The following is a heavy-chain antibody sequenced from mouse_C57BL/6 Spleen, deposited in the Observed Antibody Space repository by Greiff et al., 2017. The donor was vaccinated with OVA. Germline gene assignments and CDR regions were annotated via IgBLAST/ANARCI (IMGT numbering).Heavy chain of an antibody. D-gene: IGHD2-4*01. CDR1: GFTFSSYA. J-gene: IGHJ4*01. V-gene: IGHV5-4*03. CDR2: ISDGGSYT. Sequence: EVNVVESGGGLVKPGGSLKLSCAASGFTFSSYAMSWVRQTPEKRLEWVATISDGGSYTYYPDNVKGRFTISRDNAKNNLYLQMSHLKSEDTAMYYCARGDDYDYYDMDYWGQGTSVTVSS. CDR3: ARGDDYDYYDMDY.